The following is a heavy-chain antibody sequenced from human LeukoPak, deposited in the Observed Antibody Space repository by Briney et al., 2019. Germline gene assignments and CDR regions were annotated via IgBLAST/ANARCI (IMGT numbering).Heavy chain of an antibody. J-gene: IGHJ4*02. CDR3: ARDPHIADFSSSTCDDDGSACY. D-gene: IGHD2-2*01. CDR2: INPNSGGT. Sequence: APLKLCRTCSRYTLTVSDMRTVRDAPGQGLEWMGWINPNSGGTQFAQKFQGRVTMTRDTSINTAYMELSRKASNDTAVYYCARDPHIADFSSSTCDDDGSACYCGQGTLVTVSS. CDR1: RYTLTVSD. V-gene: IGHV1-2*02.